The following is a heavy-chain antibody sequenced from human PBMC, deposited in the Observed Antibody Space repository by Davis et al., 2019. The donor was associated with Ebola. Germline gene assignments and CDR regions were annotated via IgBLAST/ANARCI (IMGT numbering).Heavy chain of an antibody. V-gene: IGHV3-66*01. CDR3: ATEGYCSSTSCWTRYYYGMDV. J-gene: IGHJ6*02. Sequence: GGSLRLSCAASGFTFSSYWMSWVRQAPGKGLEWVSVIYSGGSTYYADSVKGRFTISRDNSKNTLYLQMNSLRAEDTAVYYCATEGYCSSTSCWTRYYYGMDVWGQGTTVTVSS. CDR2: IYSGGST. CDR1: GFTFSSYW. D-gene: IGHD2-2*01.